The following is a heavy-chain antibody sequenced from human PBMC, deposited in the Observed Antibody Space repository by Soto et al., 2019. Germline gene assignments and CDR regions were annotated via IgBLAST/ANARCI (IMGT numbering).Heavy chain of an antibody. CDR3: ARDRSNSPDLFDS. Sequence: QVQLQESGPGLVKPSQTLSLTCSVSGGSINSDEYYWTGIRQPPGGGLEWIGHVYYTGSTSYSPSLKSRLTISVDTSKNQFSLRLNSVNAADTAVYYCARDRSNSPDLFDSWGQGTLVTVSS. CDR1: GGSINSDEYY. V-gene: IGHV4-30-4*01. J-gene: IGHJ4*02. CDR2: VYYTGST. D-gene: IGHD1-1*01.